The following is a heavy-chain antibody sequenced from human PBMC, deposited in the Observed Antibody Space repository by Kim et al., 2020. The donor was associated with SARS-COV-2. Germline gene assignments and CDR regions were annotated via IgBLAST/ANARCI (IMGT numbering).Heavy chain of an antibody. CDR3: VSCLATIVGAKSFQH. J-gene: IGHJ1*01. CDR1: GFIFSNYS. V-gene: IGHV3-74*01. CDR2: INRDASDI. D-gene: IGHD1-26*01. Sequence: GGSLRLSCTVSGFIFSNYSMHWVRQAPGKGLVWVSRINRDASDINYSESVKGRFTSSRDNAKNTLYLQMNSLKAEDAAMYYCVSCLATIVGAKSFQHWG.